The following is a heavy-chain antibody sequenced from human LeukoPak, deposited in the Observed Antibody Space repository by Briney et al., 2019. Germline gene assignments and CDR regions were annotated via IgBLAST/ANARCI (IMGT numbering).Heavy chain of an antibody. CDR1: GYSISSNYY. V-gene: IGHV4-38-2*02. CDR3: ARDIHVPRIREPYFDI. J-gene: IGHJ3*02. D-gene: IGHD1-14*01. CDR2: IYHSGST. Sequence: SETLSLTCSVGGYSISSNYYWGWIRQPPGKGLEWSGSIYHSGSTNYNPSLKGRVTISVDTSKNQFSLKLSSVTAADTAVYYCARDIHVPRIREPYFDIWGEGTLVTVSS.